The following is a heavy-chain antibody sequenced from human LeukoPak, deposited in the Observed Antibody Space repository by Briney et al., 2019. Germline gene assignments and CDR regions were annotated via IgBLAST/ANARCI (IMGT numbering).Heavy chain of an antibody. J-gene: IGHJ4*02. CDR1: GFTFSTYS. D-gene: IGHD5-24*01. Sequence: GGSLRLSCAASGFTFSTYSMSWVRQAPGKGLEWVSAIDGGSASIYYTDSVKGRFTISRDNSKNTLYLQMNSLRAEDTAVYYCAKREGGPNYDYWGQGTLVTVSS. CDR3: AKREGGPNYDY. CDR2: IDGGSASI. V-gene: IGHV3-23*01.